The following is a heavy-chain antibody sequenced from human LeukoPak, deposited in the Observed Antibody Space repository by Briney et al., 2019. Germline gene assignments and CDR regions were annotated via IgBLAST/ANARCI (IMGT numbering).Heavy chain of an antibody. Sequence: SETLSLTCTVSGVSISSYYWSWIRQPPGKGLEWIGYIYYSGSTNYNPSLKSRVTISVDTSKNQFSLKLSSVTAADTAVYYCARSKGRAARRAYYFDYWGQGTLVTVSS. J-gene: IGHJ4*02. V-gene: IGHV4-59*12. CDR1: GVSISSYY. CDR3: ARSKGRAARRAYYFDY. D-gene: IGHD6-6*01. CDR2: IYYSGST.